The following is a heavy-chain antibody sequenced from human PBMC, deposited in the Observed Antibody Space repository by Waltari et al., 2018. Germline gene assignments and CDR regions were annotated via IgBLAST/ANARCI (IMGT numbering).Heavy chain of an antibody. V-gene: IGHV3-53*02. CDR3: AKGTIFAGALDY. D-gene: IGHD3-3*02. Sequence: EVHLVETGGGWIQPGGSLRSSCAVSGVTASSIYMGWVRQAPGKGLEWVSYLSAGGDTYFAGSLQGRVTISRDDSKNSLFLQMNSLSAADTAVYYCAKGTIFAGALDYWGQGALVTVSS. J-gene: IGHJ4*02. CDR2: LSAGGDT. CDR1: GVTASSIY.